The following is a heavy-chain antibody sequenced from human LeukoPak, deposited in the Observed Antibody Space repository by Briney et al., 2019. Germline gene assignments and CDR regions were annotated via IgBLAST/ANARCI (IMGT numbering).Heavy chain of an antibody. CDR2: INHSGST. V-gene: IGHV4-34*01. D-gene: IGHD3-10*01. Sequence: SETLSLTCAVYGGSFSGYYWSWIRQPPGKGLEWIGEINHSGSTNYNPSLKSRVTISVDKSKNQFSLKLSSVTAADTAVYYCASSPRVVVRGGNDAFDIWGQGTMVTVS. CDR3: ASSPRVVVRGGNDAFDI. CDR1: GGSFSGYY. J-gene: IGHJ3*02.